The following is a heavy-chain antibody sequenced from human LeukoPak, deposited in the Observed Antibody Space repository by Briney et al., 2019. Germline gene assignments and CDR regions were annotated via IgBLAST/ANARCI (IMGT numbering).Heavy chain of an antibody. J-gene: IGHJ5*02. CDR3: ARDAFCSSTSCYRTDWFDP. Sequence: AASVKVSCKASGGTFSSYAISWVRQAPGQGLEWMGRIIPIFGTANYAQKFQGRVTITADKSTSTAYMELSSQRSEDTAVYYCARDAFCSSTSCYRTDWFDPWGQGTLVTVSS. CDR1: GGTFSSYA. CDR2: IIPIFGTA. D-gene: IGHD2-2*02. V-gene: IGHV1-69*06.